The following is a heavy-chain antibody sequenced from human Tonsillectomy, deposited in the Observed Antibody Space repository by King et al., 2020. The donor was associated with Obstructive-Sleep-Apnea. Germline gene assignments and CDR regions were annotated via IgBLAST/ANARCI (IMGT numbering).Heavy chain of an antibody. CDR1: GGSISSSNW. J-gene: IGHJ4*02. Sequence: QLQESGPGLVKPSGTLSLTCAVSGGSISSSNWWSWVRQPPGKGLEGFGEFYHMGSTTYNPSLKSRVTISVDKSKNQFSLKLSSVTAADTAVYYCARVGETGDYFDYWGQGTLVTVSS. CDR3: ARVGETGDYFDY. CDR2: FYHMGST. V-gene: IGHV4-4*02. D-gene: IGHD7-27*01.